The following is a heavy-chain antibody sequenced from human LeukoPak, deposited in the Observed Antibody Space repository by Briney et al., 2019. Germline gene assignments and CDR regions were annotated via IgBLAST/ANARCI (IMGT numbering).Heavy chain of an antibody. V-gene: IGHV3-30*01. CDR2: MSDDGTHK. Sequence: GRFLRLSCAASGFTFGTYGMHWVRQAPGKGLEWVAVMSDDGTHKYYADSVKGRFTISRDNSKHTLYLQMNSLRAEDTAVYYCARNEAARRGSYYYNYMDVWGKGTTVTVS. J-gene: IGHJ6*03. D-gene: IGHD6-6*01. CDR3: ARNEAARRGSYYYNYMDV. CDR1: GFTFGTYG.